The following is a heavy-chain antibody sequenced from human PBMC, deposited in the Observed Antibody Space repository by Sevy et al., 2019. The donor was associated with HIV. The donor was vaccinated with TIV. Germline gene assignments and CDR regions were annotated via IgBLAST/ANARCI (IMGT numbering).Heavy chain of an antibody. CDR1: GFTFSSYS. V-gene: IGHV3-48*01. Sequence: GGSLRLSCAASGFTFSSYSMNWVRQAPGKGLEWVSYISSSSSTIYYADSVKGRFTISRDNAKNSLYLQMNSLRAEDTAVYCCARAIYYYDSSGYYYFDYWGQGTLVTVSS. D-gene: IGHD3-22*01. CDR2: ISSSSSTI. J-gene: IGHJ4*02. CDR3: ARAIYYYDSSGYYYFDY.